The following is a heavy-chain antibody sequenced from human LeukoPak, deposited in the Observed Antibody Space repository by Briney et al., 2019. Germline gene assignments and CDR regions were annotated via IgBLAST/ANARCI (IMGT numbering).Heavy chain of an antibody. D-gene: IGHD2-15*01. J-gene: IGHJ3*02. CDR1: GGSISSSSYY. CDR2: IYYSGST. V-gene: IGHV4-39*01. CDR3: ARLGVGAFDI. Sequence: SETLSLTCTVSGGSISSSSYYWGWIRQPPGKGLEWIGSIYYSGSTYYNPSLKSRVTISVDTSKNQFSLTLSSVTAADTAVYYCARLGVGAFDIWGQGTMVTVSS.